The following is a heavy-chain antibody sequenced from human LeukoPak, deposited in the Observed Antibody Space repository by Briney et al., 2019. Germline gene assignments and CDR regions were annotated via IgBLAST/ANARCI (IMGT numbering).Heavy chain of an antibody. J-gene: IGHJ6*03. V-gene: IGHV1-46*01. CDR2: INPSGGST. Sequence: ASVKVSCKASGYTFTSYYMHWVRQAPGQGLEWMGIINPSGGSTSYAQKFQGRVTITADESTSTAYMELSSLRSEDTAVYYCARDRVRGSGSYRYYYYMDVWGKGTTVTISS. CDR3: ARDRVRGSGSYRYYYYMDV. D-gene: IGHD3-10*01. CDR1: GYTFTSYY.